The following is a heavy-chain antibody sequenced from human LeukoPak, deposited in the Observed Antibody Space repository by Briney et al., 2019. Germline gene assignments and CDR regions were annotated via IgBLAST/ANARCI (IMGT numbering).Heavy chain of an antibody. CDR2: IYHSGST. CDR3: ARVVVPAAIGVRYFDY. CDR1: GGSISSGGYY. D-gene: IGHD2-2*01. Sequence: SETLSLTCTVSGGSISSGGYYWSWIRQPPGKGLEWIGYIYHSGSTYYNPSLKSRVTISVDRSKNQFSLKLSSVTAADTAVYYCARVVVPAAIGVRYFDYWGQGTLVTVSS. J-gene: IGHJ4*02. V-gene: IGHV4-30-2*01.